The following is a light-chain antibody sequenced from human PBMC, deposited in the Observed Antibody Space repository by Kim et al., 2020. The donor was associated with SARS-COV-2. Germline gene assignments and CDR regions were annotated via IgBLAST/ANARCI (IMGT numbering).Light chain of an antibody. Sequence: SYELTQPPSVSVSPGQTARITCSGDKLGSKYAYWYQQKPGQAPVLVIYQDSNRPSGIPERFSGSNSGNTATLTISGAQAGDEADYYCQACDSSSDYLVFG. CDR2: QDS. CDR3: QACDSSSDYLV. V-gene: IGLV3-1*01. CDR1: KLGSKY. J-gene: IGLJ3*02.